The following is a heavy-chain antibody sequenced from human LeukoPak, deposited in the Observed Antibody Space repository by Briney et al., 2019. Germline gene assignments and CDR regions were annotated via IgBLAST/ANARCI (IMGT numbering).Heavy chain of an antibody. D-gene: IGHD2-8*02. V-gene: IGHV3-23*01. CDR2: IFPSGGEI. CDR3: ATYRQVLLPFES. J-gene: IGHJ4*02. Sequence: GGSLRLSCAASGFTFSSYWMNWVRQAPGKGLEWVSSIFPSGGEIHYADSVRGRFTISRDNSKSTLPLQMNSLRDEDTAIYYCATYRQVLLPFESWGQGTLVTVSS. CDR1: GFTFSSYW.